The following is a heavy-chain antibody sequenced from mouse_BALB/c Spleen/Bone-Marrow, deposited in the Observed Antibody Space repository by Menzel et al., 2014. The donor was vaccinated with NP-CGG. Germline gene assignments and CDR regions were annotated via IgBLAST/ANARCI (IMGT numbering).Heavy chain of an antibody. D-gene: IGHD1-1*02. CDR1: GYTFTSYW. J-gene: IGHJ2*01. CDR3: ARRFTTVVTTGDY. Sequence: VQLQQSGAELAKPGASVKMSCKASGYTFTSYWMHWVKQRPGQGLEWIGYINPNTGYPEYNQKFKGKATLTADKSSSTAYMQLSSLTSEDSAVYYCARRFTTVVTTGDYWGQGTTLTVSS. CDR2: INPNTGYP. V-gene: IGHV1-7*01.